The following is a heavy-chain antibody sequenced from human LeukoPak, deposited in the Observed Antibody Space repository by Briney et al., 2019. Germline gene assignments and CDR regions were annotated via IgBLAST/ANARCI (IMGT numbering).Heavy chain of an antibody. CDR2: IHYSGST. V-gene: IGHV4-59*13. CDR1: GDPISVYL. D-gene: IGHD5-24*01. J-gene: IGHJ4*02. CDR3: AAAGAYNYCLAY. Sequence: NPSEPLPPPHTTSGDPISVYLGSGFRQPPGKGLEGIAYIHYSGSTNYNPSLKSRLTISVDTSKNLFSLKLNSVTTADTAVYYCAAAGAYNYCLAYWGQGTLVTVSS.